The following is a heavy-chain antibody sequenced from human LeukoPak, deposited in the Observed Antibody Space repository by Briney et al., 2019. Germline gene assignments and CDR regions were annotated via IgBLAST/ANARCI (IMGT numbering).Heavy chain of an antibody. Sequence: GESLQISCKGSGYSFSSYWIGWVRQMPGKGLEWMGIIYPGDSDTRYSPSFQGQVTISADKSISTAYLQWSSLKASDTAMYYCARHRRIAAAGTKNWFDPWGQGTLVTVSS. CDR1: GYSFSSYW. J-gene: IGHJ5*02. V-gene: IGHV5-51*01. CDR2: IYPGDSDT. D-gene: IGHD6-13*01. CDR3: ARHRRIAAAGTKNWFDP.